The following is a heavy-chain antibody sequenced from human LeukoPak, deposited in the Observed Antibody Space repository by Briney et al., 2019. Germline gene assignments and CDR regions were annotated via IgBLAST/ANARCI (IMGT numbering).Heavy chain of an antibody. D-gene: IGHD3-3*01. CDR2: IYYSGST. Sequence: PSETLSLTCTVSGGSISSYYWSWIRQPPVKGLEWIGYIYYSGSTNYNPSLKSRVTISVDTSKNQFSLKLSSVTAADTAVYHCARSGEDYDFPQGHFDYWGQGTLVTVSS. V-gene: IGHV4-59*08. J-gene: IGHJ4*02. CDR3: ARSGEDYDFPQGHFDY. CDR1: GGSISSYY.